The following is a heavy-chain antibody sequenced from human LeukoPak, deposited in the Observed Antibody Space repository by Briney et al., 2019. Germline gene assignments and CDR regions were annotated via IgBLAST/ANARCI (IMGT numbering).Heavy chain of an antibody. D-gene: IGHD3-10*01. CDR2: IIPIFGTA. CDR1: GGTFSSYA. J-gene: IGHJ5*02. Sequence: GASVKVSCKASGGTFSSYAISWVRQAPGQGLEWVGGIIPIFGTANYAQKFQGRVTITADRSTSTAYMELSSLRSEDTAVYYCARAELLWFGELKYNWFDPWGQGTLVTVSS. CDR3: ARAELLWFGELKYNWFDP. V-gene: IGHV1-69*06.